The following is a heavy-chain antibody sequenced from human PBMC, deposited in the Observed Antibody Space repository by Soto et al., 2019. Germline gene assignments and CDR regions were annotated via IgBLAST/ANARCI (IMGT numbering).Heavy chain of an antibody. Sequence: QVQLVESGGGVVQPGRSLRLSCAASGFTFSSYGMHWVRQAPGKGLEWVAVIWYDGSNKYYADSVKGRFTIARDNSKNTLYLQMNSLRAEDTAVYYCARGGGRNWTYWNVWFGVGYCDFWGQGTLGTVSS. J-gene: IGHJ4*02. V-gene: IGHV3-33*01. CDR3: ARGGGRNWTYWNVWFGVGYCDF. CDR1: GFTFSSYG. D-gene: IGHD1-7*01. CDR2: IWYDGSNK.